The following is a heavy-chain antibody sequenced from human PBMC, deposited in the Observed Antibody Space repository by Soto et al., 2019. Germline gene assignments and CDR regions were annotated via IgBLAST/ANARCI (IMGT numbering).Heavy chain of an antibody. J-gene: IGHJ5*02. CDR3: TKDREHQLVRGWFDP. CDR1: GFTFSSYG. CDR2: ISDDGVKK. V-gene: IGHV3-30*18. D-gene: IGHD6-13*01. Sequence: QVQLVESGGGVVQPGRSLRLSCAASGFTFSSYGLHWVRQAPGKGLEWVALISDDGVKKYYADSVKGRFTISRDNSKNTLVLQVSSLRAEDTAVYYCTKDREHQLVRGWFDPWGQGTLVIVSS.